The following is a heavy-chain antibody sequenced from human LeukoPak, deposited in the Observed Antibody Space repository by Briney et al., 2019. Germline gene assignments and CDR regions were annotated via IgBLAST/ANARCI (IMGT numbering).Heavy chain of an antibody. V-gene: IGHV4-59*01. Sequence: PSETPSLTCTVSGGSTSSYYWRWIRQPPGKGLGWIGYIYYSGNTNYYPSLKSRVTISVDTSKNQFSLKLSSVTAADTAIYYCARDMFGSSSFDYWGQGTLVTVSS. D-gene: IGHD6-6*01. CDR2: IYYSGNT. J-gene: IGHJ4*02. CDR3: ARDMFGSSSFDY. CDR1: GGSTSSYY.